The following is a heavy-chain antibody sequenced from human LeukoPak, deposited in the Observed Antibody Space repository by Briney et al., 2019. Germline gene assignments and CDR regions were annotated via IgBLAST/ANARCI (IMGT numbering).Heavy chain of an antibody. CDR1: GGTFSSYA. Sequence: ASVKVSCKASGGTFSSYAISWVRQAPGQGLEWMGRIIPIFGTANYAQKFQGRVTITADKSTSTAYMELSSLRSEDTAVYYRARDESSGWGYWFDPWGQGTLVTVSS. J-gene: IGHJ5*02. D-gene: IGHD6-19*01. CDR3: ARDESSGWGYWFDP. V-gene: IGHV1-69*06. CDR2: IIPIFGTA.